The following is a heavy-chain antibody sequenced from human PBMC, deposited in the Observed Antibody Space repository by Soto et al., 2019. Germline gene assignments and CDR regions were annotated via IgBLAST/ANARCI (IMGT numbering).Heavy chain of an antibody. Sequence: GGSLRLSCAASGFSFSSHWMHWVRQAPGKGLVWVSRINSDGSSTGYADSVKGRFTISRDTPKKQISLKLSSVTAADSAVYYRARGLIVWFGELSRRGGHYYYMDVWGKGTTVTVSS. D-gene: IGHD3-10*01. J-gene: IGHJ6*03. V-gene: IGHV3-74*01. CDR2: INSDGSST. CDR3: ARGLIVWFGELSRRGGHYYYMDV. CDR1: GFSFSSHW.